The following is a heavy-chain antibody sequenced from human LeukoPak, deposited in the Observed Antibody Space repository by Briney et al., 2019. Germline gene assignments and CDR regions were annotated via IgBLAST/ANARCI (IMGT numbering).Heavy chain of an antibody. CDR3: ARDPRRHRGAFDI. CDR1: GFTFISYS. J-gene: IGHJ3*02. CDR2: ISGTSSTI. D-gene: IGHD1-14*01. V-gene: IGHV3-48*01. Sequence: GGSLRLSCAASGFTFISYSMNWVRQAPGKGLEWVSYISGTSSTIYYADSVKGRFTISRDNAKNSLYLQINSLRAEDTAVYYCARDPRRHRGAFDIWGQGTMVTVSS.